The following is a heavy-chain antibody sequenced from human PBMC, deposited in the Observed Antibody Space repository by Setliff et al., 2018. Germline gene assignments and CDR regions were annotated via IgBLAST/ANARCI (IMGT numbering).Heavy chain of an antibody. CDR3: ARDQVDTAMVGPIDAFDI. CDR2: ISYDGGNK. D-gene: IGHD5-18*01. Sequence: GGSLRLSCAASGFTFSSYAMHWVRQAPGKGLEWVAVISYDGGNKYYADSVKGRFTISRDNSKNTLYLQMNSLRAEDTAVYYCARDQVDTAMVGPIDAFDIWGQGTMVTVSS. V-gene: IGHV3-30-3*01. CDR1: GFTFSSYA. J-gene: IGHJ3*02.